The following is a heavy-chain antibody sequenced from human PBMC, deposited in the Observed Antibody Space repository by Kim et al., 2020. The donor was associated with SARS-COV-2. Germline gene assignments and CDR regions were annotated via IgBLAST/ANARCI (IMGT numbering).Heavy chain of an antibody. CDR2: ISEDGSNK. D-gene: IGHD3-22*01. CDR1: GFSFSSYG. Sequence: GGSLRLSCVVSGFSFSSYGMHWVRQVPGQGLEWVATISEDGSNKYYVDFVKGRFTISRDNSKNTVYLQMNSLRPEDTAVYYCAKGDYDSRLGFDYWGQGTRVTVSS. V-gene: IGHV3-30*18. J-gene: IGHJ4*02. CDR3: AKGDYDSRLGFDY.